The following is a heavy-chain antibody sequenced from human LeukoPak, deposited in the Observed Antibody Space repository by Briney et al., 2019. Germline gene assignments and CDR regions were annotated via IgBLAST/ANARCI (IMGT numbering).Heavy chain of an antibody. V-gene: IGHV1-8*01. Sequence: ASVKVSCKASGYTFTSYDINWMRQATGQGLEWMGWMDPNSGNTGYAQKFQGRVTMTRTTSRSTAYMELSSLRSEDTALYYCARFSRYCSSTSCYLYGMDVWGQGTTVTVSS. CDR2: MDPNSGNT. D-gene: IGHD2-2*01. J-gene: IGHJ6*02. CDR1: GYTFTSYD. CDR3: ARFSRYCSSTSCYLYGMDV.